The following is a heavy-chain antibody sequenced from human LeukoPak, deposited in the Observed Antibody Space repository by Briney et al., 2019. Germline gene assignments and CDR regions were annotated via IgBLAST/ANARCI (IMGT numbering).Heavy chain of an antibody. Sequence: KSGGSLRLSCAASGFTFSNAWMNWVRQAPGKGLEWVGRIKSKTDGGTTDYAAPVKGRFTISRDDSKNTLYLQMNSLKTEDTAVYYCTTVGRLCSGGSCYSLENYYYYYGMDVWGQGTTVTVSS. CDR1: GFTFSNAW. CDR3: TTVGRLCSGGSCYSLENYYYYYGMDV. J-gene: IGHJ6*02. D-gene: IGHD2-15*01. CDR2: IKSKTDGGTT. V-gene: IGHV3-15*07.